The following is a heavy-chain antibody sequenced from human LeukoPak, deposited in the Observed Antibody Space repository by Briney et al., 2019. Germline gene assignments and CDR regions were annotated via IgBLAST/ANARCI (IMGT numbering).Heavy chain of an antibody. CDR2: IYYSGHT. Sequence: PSETLSLTCTVSGDSTSSSSYYWGWIRQPPGKGLEWLGSIYYSGHTYYNPSLKSRVTISVDTSNNQFSLKLSSVTAADTAIYYCASEYCSGDSCEGGHFDYWGQGTLVTVSS. J-gene: IGHJ4*02. V-gene: IGHV4-39*07. D-gene: IGHD2-15*01. CDR1: GDSTSSSSYY. CDR3: ASEYCSGDSCEGGHFDY.